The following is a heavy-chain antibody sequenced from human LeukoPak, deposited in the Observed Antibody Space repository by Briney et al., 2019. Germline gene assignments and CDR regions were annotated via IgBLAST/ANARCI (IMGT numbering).Heavy chain of an antibody. D-gene: IGHD4-17*01. CDR1: GFTFSSYG. CDR2: IWYDGSNK. Sequence: GGSLRLSCAASGFTFSSYGMHWVRQAPGKGLEWVAVIWYDGSNKYYADSVKGRFTISRDNSKNTLYLQMNSLRAEDTAVYYSARDPMTTVTTHFDYWGQGTLVTVSS. V-gene: IGHV3-33*01. CDR3: ARDPMTTVTTHFDY. J-gene: IGHJ4*02.